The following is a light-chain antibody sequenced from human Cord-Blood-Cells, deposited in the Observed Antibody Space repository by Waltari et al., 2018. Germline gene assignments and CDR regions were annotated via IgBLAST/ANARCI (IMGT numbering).Light chain of an antibody. CDR1: SSEVGGYNY. CDR3: SSYTSSSTLV. CDR2: EVS. J-gene: IGLJ1*01. V-gene: IGLV2-14*01. Sequence: QSALTPPASVSGSPGQSSTISCTGTSSEVGGYNYVSWYQQHPGKAPKLMIYEVSNRPSWVSNRFCGSKSGNTASLTISGLQAEDEADYYCSSYTSSSTLVFGSGTKVTVL.